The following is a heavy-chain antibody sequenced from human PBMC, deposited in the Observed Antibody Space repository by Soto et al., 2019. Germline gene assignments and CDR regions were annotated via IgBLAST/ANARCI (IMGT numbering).Heavy chain of an antibody. D-gene: IGHD3-10*01. V-gene: IGHV4-30-2*01. Sequence: QLQLQESGSGLVKPSQTLSLTCAVSGGSIRSGCFSWNWIRQPPGKGLEWIGYISHSGTTYYNPSLKSRVTVSVDRSRNQFSLKLTSVTAADTAVYYCARGRTPYCYGSPSYYSFDYWGQGTLVTVSS. J-gene: IGHJ4*02. CDR2: ISHSGTT. CDR1: GGSIRSGCFS. CDR3: ARGRTPYCYGSPSYYSFDY.